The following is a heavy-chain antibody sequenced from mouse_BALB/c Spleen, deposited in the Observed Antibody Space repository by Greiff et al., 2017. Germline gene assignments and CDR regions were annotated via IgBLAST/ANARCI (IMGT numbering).Heavy chain of an antibody. CDR3: ARSGSLYAMDY. CDR1: GYSITSGYS. J-gene: IGHJ4*01. CDR2: IHYSGST. V-gene: IGHV3-1*02. D-gene: IGHD6-2*01. Sequence: VQLKESGPDLVKPSQSLSLTCTVTGYSITSGYSWHWIRQFPGNKLEWMGYIHYSGSTNYNPFLNSRISITRDTSKNQFFLQLNSVTTEYTATYYCARSGSLYAMDYWGRGTSVTVSS.